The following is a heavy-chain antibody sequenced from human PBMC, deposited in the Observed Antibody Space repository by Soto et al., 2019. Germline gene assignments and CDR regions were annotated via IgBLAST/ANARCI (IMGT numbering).Heavy chain of an antibody. D-gene: IGHD2-15*01. CDR2: ISSSGSTI. V-gene: IGHV3-11*01. Sequence: PGGSLRLSWGAAGITFSGYYMSCIRQPPGKGLEWFSYISSSGSTIYYADSVKGRFTISRDNAKNSLYLQMNSLRAEDTAVYYCARDQVAFDYWGQGTLVTVSS. J-gene: IGHJ4*02. CDR3: ARDQVAFDY. CDR1: GITFSGYY.